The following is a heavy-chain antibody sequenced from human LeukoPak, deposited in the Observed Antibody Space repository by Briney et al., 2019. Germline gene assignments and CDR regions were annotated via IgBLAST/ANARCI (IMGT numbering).Heavy chain of an antibody. CDR2: ASNSGSYT. CDR3: ARSRGAGPGAHFDY. D-gene: IGHD6-19*01. J-gene: IGHJ4*02. CDR1: GFTFSDEY. Sequence: AGSLRLSCAASGFTFSDEYMSWIRQAPGKGLEWVSYASNSGSYTNYADSVKGRFTISRDNAKSSLYLQMNSVRAEDTAVYYCARSRGAGPGAHFDYWGQGGLVTVSS. V-gene: IGHV3-11*03.